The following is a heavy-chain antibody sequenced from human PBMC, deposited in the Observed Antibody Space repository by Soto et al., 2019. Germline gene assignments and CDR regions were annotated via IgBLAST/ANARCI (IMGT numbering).Heavy chain of an antibody. CDR3: ANLPGVAVTDDAFDI. V-gene: IGHV3-23*01. D-gene: IGHD6-19*01. Sequence: EVQRLESGGGLVQPGGSLRLSCAASGFTFSSYAMSWVRQAPVKGLEWVSAISGSGGSTYYADSLKGRFTISRDNSKNTLYLQMNSLRAEDTAVYYCANLPGVAVTDDAFDIVGQGTMVTVSS. CDR2: ISGSGGST. CDR1: GFTFSSYA. J-gene: IGHJ3*02.